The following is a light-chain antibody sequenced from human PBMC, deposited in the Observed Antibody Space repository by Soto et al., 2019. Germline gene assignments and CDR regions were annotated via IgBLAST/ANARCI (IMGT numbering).Light chain of an antibody. V-gene: IGKV3-11*01. J-gene: IGKJ4*01. Sequence: EIVLTQSPATLSLAPGDSATLSCRASQSVTSSLAWFQQKPGQAPRLLIYEASNRASGIPARFSGRGSGTDFTLTISSLEPEDFAVYSCQQRSNWPLTFGGGTKVE. CDR2: EAS. CDR1: QSVTSS. CDR3: QQRSNWPLT.